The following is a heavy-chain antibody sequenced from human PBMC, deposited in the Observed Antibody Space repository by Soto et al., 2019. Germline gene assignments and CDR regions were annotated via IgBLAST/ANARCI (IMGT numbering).Heavy chain of an antibody. J-gene: IGHJ4*02. CDR3: ASYGRGTYYDGYYYHH. D-gene: IGHD3-10*01. Sequence: SETLSLTCAIYGGSFSEYYWTWIRQPPGKGLEWIGEIHHSGSTNYNPSLKSRVTISLDTSKNQFSLKLSFVTAADAAGEYCASYGRGTYYDGYYYHHWGQGTPVTVSS. CDR2: IHHSGST. CDR1: GGSFSEYY. V-gene: IGHV4-34*01.